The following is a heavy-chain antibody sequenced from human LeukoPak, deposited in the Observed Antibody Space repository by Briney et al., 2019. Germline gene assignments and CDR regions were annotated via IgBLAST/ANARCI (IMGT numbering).Heavy chain of an antibody. Sequence: GGSLRLSCAASGFSISNYWMNWVRQAPGKGLEWVAVISYDGSNKYYADSVKGRFTISRDNSKNTLYLQMNSLRAEDTAVYYCARDEAGYCSGGSCYPYYFDYWGQGTLVTVSS. CDR2: ISYDGSNK. CDR1: GFSISNYW. D-gene: IGHD2-15*01. CDR3: ARDEAGYCSGGSCYPYYFDY. J-gene: IGHJ4*02. V-gene: IGHV3-30-3*01.